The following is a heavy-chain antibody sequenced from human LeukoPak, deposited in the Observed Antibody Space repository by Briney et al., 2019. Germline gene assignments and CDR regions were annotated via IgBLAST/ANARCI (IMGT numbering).Heavy chain of an antibody. CDR2: INHSGST. Sequence: SETLSLTCAAYGGSFSGYYWSWIRQPPGKGLEWIGEINHSGSTNYNPSLKSRVTISVDTSKNQFSLKLSSVTAADTAVYYCARGPRGWGIVVVPAASNGMDVWGRGTTVTVSS. CDR3: ARGPRGWGIVVVPAASNGMDV. CDR1: GGSFSGYY. V-gene: IGHV4-34*01. D-gene: IGHD2-2*01. J-gene: IGHJ6*02.